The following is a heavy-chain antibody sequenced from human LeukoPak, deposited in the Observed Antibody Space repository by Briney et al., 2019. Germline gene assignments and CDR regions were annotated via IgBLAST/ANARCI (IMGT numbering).Heavy chain of an antibody. CDR1: GYTFTSYG. V-gene: IGHV1-18*04. CDR3: ARLCSSTSCYPHYYYGMDV. D-gene: IGHD2-2*01. J-gene: IGHJ6*04. Sequence: ASVKVSCKASGYTFTSYGISWVRQPPGQGLEWMGWISAYNGNTNYAQKLQGRVTLTTDTSTSTAYMELRSLRSDDTAVYYCARLCSSTSCYPHYYYGMDVWGKGTTVTVSS. CDR2: ISAYNGNT.